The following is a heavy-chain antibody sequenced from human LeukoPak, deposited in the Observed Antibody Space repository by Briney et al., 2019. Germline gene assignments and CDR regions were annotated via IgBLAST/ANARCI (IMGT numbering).Heavy chain of an antibody. J-gene: IGHJ5*02. V-gene: IGHV3-21*01. CDR1: GFTFSSHT. CDR2: ISRRSGYI. D-gene: IGHD6-13*01. Sequence: PGGSLRLSCAPSGFTFSSHTMNWVRQAPRKEREWVSSISRRSGYIYYADSVKGRFTISRDNAKNTLYLQMNSLRAEDTAVYYCARDGSSWSNWLDPWGQGTLVTASS. CDR3: ARDGSSWSNWLDP.